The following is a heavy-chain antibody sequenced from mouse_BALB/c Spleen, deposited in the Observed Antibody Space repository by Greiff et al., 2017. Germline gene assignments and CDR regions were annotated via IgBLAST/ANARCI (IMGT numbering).Heavy chain of an antibody. J-gene: IGHJ4*01. CDR1: GFSLTSYG. Sequence: VHLVESGPGLVQPSQSLSITCTVSGFSLTSYGVHWVRQSPGKGLEWLGVIWSGGSTDYNAAFISRLSISKDNSKSQVFFKMNSLQANDTAIYYCARKALYGRAMDYWGQGTSVTVSS. V-gene: IGHV2-2*02. D-gene: IGHD1-1*01. CDR3: ARKALYGRAMDY. CDR2: IWSGGST.